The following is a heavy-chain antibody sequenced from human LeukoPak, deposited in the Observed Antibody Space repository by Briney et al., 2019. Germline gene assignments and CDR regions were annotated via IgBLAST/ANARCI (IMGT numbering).Heavy chain of an antibody. CDR1: GFAFSSYW. D-gene: IGHD1-20*01. CDR2: IKPDGSGK. CDR3: AKGITGNVRFDH. Sequence: GGSLRLSSAASGFAFSSYWISWVRQAPGKGLEWVAYIKPDGSGKYYVDSVKGRFTISRDNAKNSLYLQMNSLRAEDTAMYYCAKGITGNVRFDHWGQGTLVTVSS. J-gene: IGHJ4*02. V-gene: IGHV3-7*01.